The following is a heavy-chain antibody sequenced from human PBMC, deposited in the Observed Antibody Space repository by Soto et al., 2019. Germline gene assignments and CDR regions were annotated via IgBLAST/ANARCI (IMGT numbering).Heavy chain of an antibody. CDR1: GGSISSSNW. CDR2: IYHSGST. D-gene: IGHD6-19*01. CDR3: AWYSSGRFRDY. J-gene: IGHJ4*02. V-gene: IGHV4-4*02. Sequence: SETLSLTCAVSGGSISSSNWWSWVRQPPAKGLEWIGEIYHSGSTNYNPSLKSRVTISVDKSKNQFSLKLSSVTAADTAVYYCAWYSSGRFRDYWGQGTLVTVSS.